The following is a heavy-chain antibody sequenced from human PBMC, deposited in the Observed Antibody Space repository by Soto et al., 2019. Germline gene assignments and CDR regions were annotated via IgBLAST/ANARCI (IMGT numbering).Heavy chain of an antibody. V-gene: IGHV3-23*01. CDR2: ITDNGGST. D-gene: IGHD4-17*01. CDR1: VFTFSRDG. Sequence: WGSLRLSCSASVFTFSRDGMSWFRQAPGKGLEWVSLITDNGGSTYYADSVKGRFTISRDNTKNTLFLQMNSLRAEDTAVYYCAKERATTTAFDYWGQGALVTVSS. J-gene: IGHJ4*02. CDR3: AKERATTTAFDY.